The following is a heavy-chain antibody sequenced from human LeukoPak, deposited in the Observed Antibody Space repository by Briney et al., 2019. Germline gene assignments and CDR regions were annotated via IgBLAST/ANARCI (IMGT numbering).Heavy chain of an antibody. Sequence: KPSETLSLTCTVSGGSISSYYWSWIRQPPGKGLEWIGYIYYSGSTNYNPSLKSRVTISVDTSKNQFSLKLSSVTAADTAVYYCARGLTYYYDSSGHNWFDPWGQGTLVTVSS. V-gene: IGHV4-59*01. D-gene: IGHD3-22*01. CDR2: IYYSGST. CDR3: ARGLTYYYDSSGHNWFDP. CDR1: GGSISSYY. J-gene: IGHJ5*02.